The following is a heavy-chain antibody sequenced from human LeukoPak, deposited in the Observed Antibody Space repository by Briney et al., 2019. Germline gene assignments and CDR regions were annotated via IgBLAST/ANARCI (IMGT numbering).Heavy chain of an antibody. CDR1: GFTFSSYS. CDR2: ISSSSSYI. D-gene: IGHD5-18*01. CDR3: ARDESGFSNGYDYFDP. Sequence: GGSLRLSCAASGFTFSSYSMNWVRQAPGKGLEWVSSISSSSSYIYYADSVKGRFTISRDNAKNSLYLQMNSLRVEDTAVYYCARDESGFSNGYDYFDPWGQGTLVTVSS. V-gene: IGHV3-21*01. J-gene: IGHJ5*02.